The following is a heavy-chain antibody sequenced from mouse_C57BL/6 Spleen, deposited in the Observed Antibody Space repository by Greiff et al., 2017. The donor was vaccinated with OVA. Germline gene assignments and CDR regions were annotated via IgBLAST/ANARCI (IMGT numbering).Heavy chain of an antibody. Sequence: VQLQQSGAELARPGASVKLSCKASGYTFTSYGISWVKQRTGQGLEWIGEIYPRCGNTYYNEKFKGKATLTADKSSSTAYMELRSLTSEDSAVYFCARFYYGSSPPMDYWGQGTSVTVSS. D-gene: IGHD1-1*01. J-gene: IGHJ4*01. CDR2: IYPRCGNT. CDR3: ARFYYGSSPPMDY. CDR1: GYTFTSYG. V-gene: IGHV1-81*01.